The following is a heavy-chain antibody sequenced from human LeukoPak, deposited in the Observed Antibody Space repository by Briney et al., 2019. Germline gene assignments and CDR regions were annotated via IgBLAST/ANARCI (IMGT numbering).Heavy chain of an antibody. J-gene: IGHJ2*01. V-gene: IGHV4-59*01. CDR2: IYYSGST. Sequence: SETLSLTCTVSGGSISSYYWSWIRQPPGKGLEWIGYIYYSGSTNYNPSLKSRVTISVDTSKNQFSLKLSSVTAADTAVYYCARSVVTLYWYFDLWGRGTLVTVSS. CDR3: ARSVVTLYWYFDL. D-gene: IGHD4-23*01. CDR1: GGSISSYY.